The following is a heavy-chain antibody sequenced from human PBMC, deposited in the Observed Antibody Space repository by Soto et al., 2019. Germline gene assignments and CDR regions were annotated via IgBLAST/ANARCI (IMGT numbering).Heavy chain of an antibody. CDR2: IWYDGSNK. V-gene: IGHV3-33*01. J-gene: IGHJ6*02. D-gene: IGHD6-19*01. Sequence: GGSLRLSCAASGFTFSSYGMHWVRQAPGKGLEWVAVIWYDGSNKYYADSVKGRFTISRDNSKNTLYLQMNSLRAEDTAVYYCARDFIGDSGCYPIYYYYGMDVWGQGTTVTVSS. CDR1: GFTFSSYG. CDR3: ARDFIGDSGCYPIYYYYGMDV.